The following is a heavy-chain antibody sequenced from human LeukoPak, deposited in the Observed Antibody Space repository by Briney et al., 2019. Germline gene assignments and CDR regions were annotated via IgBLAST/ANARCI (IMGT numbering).Heavy chain of an antibody. CDR1: GGSISSSSYY. CDR2: IYYSGST. D-gene: IGHD2/OR15-2a*01. Sequence: SETLSLTCTVSGGSISSSSYYWGWIRQPPGKGLEWIGSIYYSGSTYYNPSLKSRVTISVDTSKNQFSLKLSSVTAADTAVYYCARGLRYAPAKYYFDYWGQGTLVTVSS. V-gene: IGHV4-39*07. J-gene: IGHJ4*02. CDR3: ARGLRYAPAKYYFDY.